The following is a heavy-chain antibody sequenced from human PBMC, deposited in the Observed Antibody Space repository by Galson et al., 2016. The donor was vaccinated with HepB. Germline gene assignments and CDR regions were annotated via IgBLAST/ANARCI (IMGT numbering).Heavy chain of an antibody. D-gene: IGHD3-3*01. CDR1: GFTFSKYN. CDR2: ISSSSSSI. Sequence: SLRLSCAASGFTFSKYNMNWVRQAPGKGLEWVSYISSSSSSIYYADSVKGRFTISRDNAKNSVYLQMNSLRDEDTAVYYCATVAISYDFWSGYSYYLDYWGQGTLVTASS. CDR3: ATVAISYDFWSGYSYYLDY. J-gene: IGHJ4*02. V-gene: IGHV3-48*02.